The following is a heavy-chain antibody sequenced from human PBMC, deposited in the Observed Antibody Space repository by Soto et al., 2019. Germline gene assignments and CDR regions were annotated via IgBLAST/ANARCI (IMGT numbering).Heavy chain of an antibody. CDR1: GFTFSSYA. CDR2: ISGSGGST. J-gene: IGHJ4*02. V-gene: IGHV3-23*01. D-gene: IGHD1-26*01. Sequence: EVQLLESGGGLVQPXXSLRLSCAASGFTFSSYAMRWVRQAPVKGLEWVSAISGSGGSTYYADSVKGRFTISRDNSKNTLYLQMNSLRAEATAVYYCARRGSGSYYDYWGQGTLVTVSS. CDR3: ARRGSGSYYDY.